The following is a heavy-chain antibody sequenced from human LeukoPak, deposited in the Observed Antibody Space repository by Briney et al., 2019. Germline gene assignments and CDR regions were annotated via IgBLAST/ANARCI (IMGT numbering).Heavy chain of an antibody. CDR2: ISGSGGST. CDR3: AKDLSSGWRQVYYFDY. Sequence: GGSLRLSCAASGFTFSSYGMSWVRQAPGKGLEWVSAISGSGGSTYYADSVKGRFTISRDNSKNTLYLQMNSLRAEDTAVYYCAKDLSSGWRQVYYFDYWGQGTLVTVSS. J-gene: IGHJ4*02. D-gene: IGHD6-19*01. V-gene: IGHV3-23*01. CDR1: GFTFSSYG.